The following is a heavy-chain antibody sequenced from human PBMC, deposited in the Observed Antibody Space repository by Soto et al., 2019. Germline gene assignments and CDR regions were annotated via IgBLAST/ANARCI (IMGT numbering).Heavy chain of an antibody. CDR2: FDPEDGET. J-gene: IGHJ5*01. Sequence: ASVKVSCKVSGYTLTELSMHWVRQAPGKGLEWMGGFDPEDGETIYAQKFQGRVTMTEDTSTDTAYMELSSLRSEDTAVYYCATDIVGATTPGRNWFDSWGQGTLVTVSS. D-gene: IGHD1-26*01. V-gene: IGHV1-24*01. CDR1: GYTLTELS. CDR3: ATDIVGATTPGRNWFDS.